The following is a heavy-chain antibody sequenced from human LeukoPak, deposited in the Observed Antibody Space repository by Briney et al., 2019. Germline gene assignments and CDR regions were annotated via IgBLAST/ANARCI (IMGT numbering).Heavy chain of an antibody. J-gene: IGHJ4*02. Sequence: PGASLRLSCAASGFTFSSYAMSWVRQAPGKGLEWVSAISGSGGSTYYADSVKGRLTISRDNSKNTLYLQMNSLRAEDTAVYYCAKAYSYGYRAFDYWGQGTLVTVSS. CDR3: AKAYSYGYRAFDY. D-gene: IGHD5-18*01. CDR2: ISGSGGST. CDR1: GFTFSSYA. V-gene: IGHV3-23*01.